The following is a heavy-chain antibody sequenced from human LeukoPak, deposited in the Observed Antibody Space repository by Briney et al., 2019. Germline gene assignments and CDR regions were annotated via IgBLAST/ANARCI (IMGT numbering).Heavy chain of an antibody. CDR2: IIPILGIA. Sequence: GASVKVSCKASGGTFSSYAISWVRQAPGQGLEWMGRIIPILGIANYAQKFQGRVTITADKSTSTAYMELSSLRSEDTAVYYCARATVTTYFDYWGQGTLVTVSS. D-gene: IGHD4-11*01. CDR3: ARATVTTYFDY. V-gene: IGHV1-69*04. CDR1: GGTFSSYA. J-gene: IGHJ4*02.